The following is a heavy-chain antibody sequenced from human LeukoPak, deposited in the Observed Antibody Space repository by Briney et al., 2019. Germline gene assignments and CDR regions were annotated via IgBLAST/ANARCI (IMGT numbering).Heavy chain of an antibody. J-gene: IGHJ6*04. CDR3: ARLGWFGEFG. CDR1: GYSFTIYW. CDR2: IDPSDSYT. D-gene: IGHD3-10*01. V-gene: IGHV5-10-1*01. Sequence: GESLTLSFKGSGYSFTIYWISWVRQMPGKGREGMGRIDPSDSYTDCIPSFQGHVTISADNSISTAYLQWSSLKASDTAMYYCARLGWFGEFGWGKGTTVTVSS.